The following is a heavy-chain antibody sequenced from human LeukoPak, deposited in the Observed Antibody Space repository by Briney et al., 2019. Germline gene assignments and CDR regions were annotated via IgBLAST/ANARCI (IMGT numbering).Heavy chain of an antibody. CDR1: GFTFSSYG. V-gene: IGHV3-30*18. Sequence: PGGSLRLSCAASGFTFSSYGMHWVRQAPGKGLEWVAVISYDGSNKYYADSVKGRFTISRDNSKNTLYLQMNSLRAEDTAVYYCAKDLIPGYSSSWHPGRNYFDYWGQGALVTVSS. CDR3: AKDLIPGYSSSWHPGRNYFDY. D-gene: IGHD6-13*01. J-gene: IGHJ4*02. CDR2: ISYDGSNK.